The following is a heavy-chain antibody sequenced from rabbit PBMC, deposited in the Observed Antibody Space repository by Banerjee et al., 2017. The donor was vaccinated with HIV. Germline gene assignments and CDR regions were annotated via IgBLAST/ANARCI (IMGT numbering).Heavy chain of an antibody. CDR1: GFSYSDKAV. D-gene: IGHD8-1*01. CDR3: ARGEAGSSYS. J-gene: IGHJ4*01. Sequence: QEQLVESGGGLVKPEGSLKLSCTASGFSYSDKAVMCWVRQAPGKGLEWIACINTGSGGSTYYASWAKGRFTISKTSSTTVTLQVTRLTAADTATYFCARGEAGSSYSWGPGTLVTVS. CDR2: INTGSGGST. V-gene: IGHV1S45*01.